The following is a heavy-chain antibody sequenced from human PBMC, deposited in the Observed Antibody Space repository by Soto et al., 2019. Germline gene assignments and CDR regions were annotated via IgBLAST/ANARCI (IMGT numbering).Heavy chain of an antibody. V-gene: IGHV1-58*01. CDR1: GFTFTSSA. CDR2: IVVGSGNT. D-gene: IGHD1-26*01. CDR3: AVLRYSDPRGDY. Sequence: ASVKVSCKASGFTFTSSAVQGVRQARGQRLEWIGWIVVGSGNTNYAQKFQERVTITRDMSTSTAYMELSSLRSEDTAVYYCAVLRYSDPRGDYWGQGTLVTVSS. J-gene: IGHJ4*02.